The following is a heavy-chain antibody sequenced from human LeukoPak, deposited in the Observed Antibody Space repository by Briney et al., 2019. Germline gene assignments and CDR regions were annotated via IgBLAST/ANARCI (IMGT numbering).Heavy chain of an antibody. J-gene: IGHJ6*03. Sequence: SVKVSCKASGGTFSSYAISWVRQAPGQGLEWMGRIIPIFGTANYPQKFQGRVTITTDESTSTAYMELSSLRSEDTAVYYCARGYCSSTSCYDYYYYMDVWGKGTTVTVSS. V-gene: IGHV1-69*05. CDR3: ARGYCSSTSCYDYYYYMDV. D-gene: IGHD2-2*01. CDR1: GGTFSSYA. CDR2: IIPIFGTA.